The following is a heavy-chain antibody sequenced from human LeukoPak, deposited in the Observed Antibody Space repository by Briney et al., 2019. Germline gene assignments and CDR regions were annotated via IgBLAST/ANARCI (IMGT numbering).Heavy chain of an antibody. CDR1: GGTFSSYA. Sequence: SVKVSCKASGGTFSSYAISWVRQAPGQGLEWMGRIIPILGIANYAQKFQGRVTITADKSTSTAYMELSSLRSEDTAVYNCARGQWELGAFDIWGQGTMVTVSS. V-gene: IGHV1-69*04. J-gene: IGHJ3*02. CDR2: IIPILGIA. D-gene: IGHD1-26*01. CDR3: ARGQWELGAFDI.